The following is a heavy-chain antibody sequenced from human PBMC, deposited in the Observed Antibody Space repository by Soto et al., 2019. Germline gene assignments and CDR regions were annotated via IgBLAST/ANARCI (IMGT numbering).Heavy chain of an antibody. CDR2: FDPEDGET. CDR3: AREGIAAAGAARKTDY. J-gene: IGHJ4*02. V-gene: IGHV1-24*01. D-gene: IGHD6-13*01. CDR1: GYTLTELS. Sequence: GASVKVSCKVSGYTLTELSMHWVRQAPGKGLEWMGGFDPEDGETIYAQKFQGRVTMTTDTSTSTAYMELRSLKSDDTAVYYCAREGIAAAGAARKTDYWGQGTQVTVSS.